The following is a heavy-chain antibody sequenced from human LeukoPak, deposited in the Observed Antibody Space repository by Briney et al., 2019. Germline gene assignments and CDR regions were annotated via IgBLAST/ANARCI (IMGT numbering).Heavy chain of an antibody. V-gene: IGHV3-15*01. CDR3: VSQYFDF. CDR1: GFTFSNAW. CDR2: IKTKTDGGTT. Sequence: GGSLRLSCAAFGFTFSNAWMNWVRQAPGKGLEWVARIKTKTDGGTTDYAAPVKGRFTISRDDSKNTVYLQMNSLKAEDTAVYYCVSQYFDFWGQGTLVTVSS. J-gene: IGHJ4*02.